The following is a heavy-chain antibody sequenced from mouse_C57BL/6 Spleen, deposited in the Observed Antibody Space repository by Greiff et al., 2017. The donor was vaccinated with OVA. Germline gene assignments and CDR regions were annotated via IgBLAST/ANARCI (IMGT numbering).Heavy chain of an antibody. CDR1: GFTFTDYY. CDR3: ARYLLDYFDD. CDR2: IRNKANGYTT. J-gene: IGHJ2*01. V-gene: IGHV7-3*01. Sequence: EVQLVESGGGLVQPGGSLSLSCAASGFTFTDYYMSWVRQPPGKALEWLGFIRNKANGYTTEYSASVKGRFTISRDNSQSILYLQMNALRAEDSATYYCARYLLDYFDDWGQGTTLTVSS.